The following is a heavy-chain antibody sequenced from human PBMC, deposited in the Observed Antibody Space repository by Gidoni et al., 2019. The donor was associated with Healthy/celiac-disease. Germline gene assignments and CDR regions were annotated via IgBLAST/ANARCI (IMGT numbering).Heavy chain of an antibody. CDR3: ARDRMAAAGTLSHYYYYYGMDV. V-gene: IGHV3-53*01. CDR1: GFTVSSNY. CDR2: IYSGGST. D-gene: IGHD6-13*01. Sequence: EVQLVESGGGLIQPGGSLRLSCAASGFTVSSNYMSWVRQAPGKGLEWVSVIYSGGSTYYADSGKGRFTISRDNSKNTLYLQMNSLRAEDTAVYYCARDRMAAAGTLSHYYYYYGMDVWGQGTTVTVSS. J-gene: IGHJ6*02.